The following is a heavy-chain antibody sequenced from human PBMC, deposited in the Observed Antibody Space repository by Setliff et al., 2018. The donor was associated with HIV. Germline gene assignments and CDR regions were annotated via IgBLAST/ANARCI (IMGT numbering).Heavy chain of an antibody. D-gene: IGHD1-26*01. Sequence: ASVKVSCKASGGAFSRYAISWVRQAPGQGLEWMGGIVPILGPANYAQKFQGRVTITTDESTYTAYMELSSLTSEDTAVYYCARVTTSGRGSYLYWGQGTLVTVSS. CDR1: GGAFSRYA. V-gene: IGHV1-69*05. J-gene: IGHJ4*02. CDR2: IVPILGPA. CDR3: ARVTTSGRGSYLY.